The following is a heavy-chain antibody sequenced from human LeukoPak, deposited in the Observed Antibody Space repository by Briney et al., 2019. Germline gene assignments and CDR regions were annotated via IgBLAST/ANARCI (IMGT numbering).Heavy chain of an antibody. D-gene: IGHD2/OR15-2a*01. Sequence: GGALRLSCAASGSTFSGHLLHWVRQAPGKGREGVGGTEYDGAEKYYADSVRGRFAISRDNSKSTVYLEMNSLRPEDAAVYYCAREGDRHFTFDYWGRGTLVTVSS. CDR1: GSTFSGHL. CDR2: TEYDGAEK. J-gene: IGHJ4*02. CDR3: AREGDRHFTFDY. V-gene: IGHV3-30*01.